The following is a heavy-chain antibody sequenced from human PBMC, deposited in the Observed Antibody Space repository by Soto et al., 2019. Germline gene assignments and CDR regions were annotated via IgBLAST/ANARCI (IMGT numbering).Heavy chain of an antibody. Sequence: SVKVSCKTSGFTFSSSAVHWVRQARGHRLKWIGWIDVGSGNANYAQMLQERIGISRDMSTNTVFLELRSLKSDDTAIYYCARDRLRGYDSSGFYSWGQGTMVTVSS. V-gene: IGHV1-58*01. CDR1: GFTFSSSA. D-gene: IGHD3-22*01. CDR3: ARDRLRGYDSSGFYS. J-gene: IGHJ4*02. CDR2: IDVGSGNA.